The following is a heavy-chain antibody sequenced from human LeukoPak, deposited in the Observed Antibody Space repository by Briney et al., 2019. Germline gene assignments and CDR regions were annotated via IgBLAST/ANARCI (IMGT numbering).Heavy chain of an antibody. Sequence: ASVKVSCKASGYTFTDYFLHWVGQAPGQGLEWMGWINPNSGGTKYAQRFQGRVTMTRDTSISTAYMEVSRLRSEDTAVYYCGRDNGDYVLDYWGQGTLVTVSS. D-gene: IGHD4-17*01. CDR3: GRDNGDYVLDY. V-gene: IGHV1-2*02. CDR2: INPNSGGT. CDR1: GYTFTDYF. J-gene: IGHJ4*02.